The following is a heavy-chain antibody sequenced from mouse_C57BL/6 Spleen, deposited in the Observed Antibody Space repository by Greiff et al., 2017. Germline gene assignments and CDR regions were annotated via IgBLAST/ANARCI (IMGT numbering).Heavy chain of an antibody. V-gene: IGHV1-72*01. CDR2: IDPTSGGT. J-gene: IGHJ2*01. CDR1: SYTFTSYL. D-gene: IGHD1-1*01. CDR3: AREGNLLLRY. Sequence: VPLQQPGAELVKPWASVPLSCKASSYTFTSYLMPWVKQRPGRGLEWIGRIDPTSGGTKYNEKFKSKATLTVDKPSSTAYMQLSSLTSEDSAVYYCAREGNLLLRYWGQGTTLTVSS.